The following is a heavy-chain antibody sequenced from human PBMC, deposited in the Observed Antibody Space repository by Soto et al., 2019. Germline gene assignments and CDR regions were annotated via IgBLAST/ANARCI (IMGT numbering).Heavy chain of an antibody. CDR1: GGTFSSYA. CDR2: IIPIFGTA. Sequence: ASVKVFCKASGGTFSSYAISWVRQAPGQGLEWMGGIIPIFGTANNAQKFQGRVTITADKYTSTAYMELSSLRSEDKAIYYCARHGADGVATWGQGTLVTVSS. J-gene: IGHJ4*02. V-gene: IGHV1-69*06. CDR3: ARHGADGVAT. D-gene: IGHD5-12*01.